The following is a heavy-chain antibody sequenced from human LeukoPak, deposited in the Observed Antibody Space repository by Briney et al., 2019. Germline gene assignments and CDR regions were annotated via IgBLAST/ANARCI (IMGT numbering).Heavy chain of an antibody. D-gene: IGHD3-9*01. CDR2: ISGSGGST. CDR3: ATTSLLTGYFDY. Sequence: GGSLRLSCAASGFTFSSYAMSWVRQAPGKGLGWVSAISGSGGSTYYADSVKGRFTISRDNSKNTLYLQMNSLRAEDTAVYYCATTSLLTGYFDYWGQGTLVTVSS. J-gene: IGHJ4*02. V-gene: IGHV3-23*01. CDR1: GFTFSSYA.